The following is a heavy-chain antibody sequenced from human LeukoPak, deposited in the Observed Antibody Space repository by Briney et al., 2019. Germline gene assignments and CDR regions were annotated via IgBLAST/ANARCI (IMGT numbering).Heavy chain of an antibody. V-gene: IGHV4-34*01. D-gene: IGHD3-10*02. Sequence: SETLSLTCAVYGGSFSGYYWSWIRQPPGKGLEWIGEINHSGSTNYNPSLKSRVTISVDTSKNQFSLKLSSVTAADTAVYYCARRRAYYYARREGRNAFDIWGQGTMVTVSS. CDR1: GGSFSGYY. CDR3: ARRRAYYYARREGRNAFDI. CDR2: INHSGST. J-gene: IGHJ3*02.